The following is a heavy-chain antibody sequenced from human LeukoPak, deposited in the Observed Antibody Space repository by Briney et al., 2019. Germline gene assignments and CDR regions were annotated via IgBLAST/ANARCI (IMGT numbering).Heavy chain of an antibody. CDR3: ARGKSSQH. J-gene: IGHJ1*01. CDR2: INPSGGST. CDR1: GYIFTSYY. Sequence: ASVKVSCKASGYIFTSYYMHWVRQAPGQGLEWMGIINPSGGSTTYAQKFQGRVTITADESTSTAYMELSSLRSEDTAVYYCARGKSSQHWGQGTLVTVSS. V-gene: IGHV1-46*01.